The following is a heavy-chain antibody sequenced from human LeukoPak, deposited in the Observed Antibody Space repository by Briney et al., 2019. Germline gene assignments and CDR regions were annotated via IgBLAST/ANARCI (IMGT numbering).Heavy chain of an antibody. J-gene: IGHJ3*02. Sequence: SETLSLTCAVYGGSFSGYYWSWIRLPPGKGLEWIGEINHSGSTNYNPSLKSRVTISVDTSKNQFSLKLSSVTAADTAVYYCARGYRKRWLQLTGHDAFDIWGQGTMVTVSS. CDR3: ARGYRKRWLQLTGHDAFDI. CDR2: INHSGST. D-gene: IGHD5-24*01. V-gene: IGHV4-34*01. CDR1: GGSFSGYY.